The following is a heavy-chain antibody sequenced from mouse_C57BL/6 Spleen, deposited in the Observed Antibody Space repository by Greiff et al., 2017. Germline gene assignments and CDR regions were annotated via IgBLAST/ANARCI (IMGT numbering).Heavy chain of an antibody. D-gene: IGHD1-1*01. CDR3: TTFYYGSSSQGY. V-gene: IGHV14-1*01. Sequence: EVQLQQSGAELVRPGALVKLSCTASGFNIKDYYMHWVKQRPEQGLEWIGRIDPEDGDTEYAPKFQGKATMTADTSSNTAYLQLSSLTSEDTAVYYCTTFYYGSSSQGYWGQGTTLTVSS. J-gene: IGHJ2*01. CDR1: GFNIKDYY. CDR2: IDPEDGDT.